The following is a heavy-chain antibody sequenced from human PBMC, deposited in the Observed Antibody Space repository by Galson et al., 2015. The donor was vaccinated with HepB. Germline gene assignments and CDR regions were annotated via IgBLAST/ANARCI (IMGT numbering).Heavy chain of an antibody. Sequence: SLRLSCAASGFTFSSYAMHWVRQAPGKGLEWVAVISYDGSNKYYADSVKGRFTISRDNSKNTLYLQMNSLRAEDTAVYYCARGSSLLWFGELLEYNFDYWGQGTLVTVSS. D-gene: IGHD3-10*01. CDR2: ISYDGSNK. CDR1: GFTFSSYA. V-gene: IGHV3-30*04. J-gene: IGHJ4*02. CDR3: ARGSSLLWFGELLEYNFDY.